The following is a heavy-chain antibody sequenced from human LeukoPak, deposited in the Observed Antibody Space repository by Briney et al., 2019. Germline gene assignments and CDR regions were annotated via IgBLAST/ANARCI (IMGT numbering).Heavy chain of an antibody. V-gene: IGHV1-46*01. J-gene: IGHJ4*02. D-gene: IGHD6-19*01. Sequence: GASVKVSCKASGGTFTSYYMHWVLQAPGQGLEWMGIINPSGGSTSYAQKFQGRVTMTRDTSTSTVYMELSSLRSEDTAVYYCARNLKEVADPFDYWGQGTLVTVSS. CDR2: INPSGGST. CDR3: ARNLKEVADPFDY. CDR1: GGTFTSYY.